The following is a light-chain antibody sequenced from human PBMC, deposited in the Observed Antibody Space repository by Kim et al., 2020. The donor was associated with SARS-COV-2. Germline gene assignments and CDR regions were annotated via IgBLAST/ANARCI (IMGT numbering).Light chain of an antibody. J-gene: IGLJ3*02. CDR3: SSYAGSNTWV. CDR1: STDVGSYAY. Sequence: QSALTRPPSSFGSPGQSVTISCTGTSTDVGSYAYVSWYQQHPGKAPKLMIYAVFERPSGVPDRFAGSKPGNTASLTVSGLRADDEAHYYCSSYAGSNTWVFGGGTQLTVL. CDR2: AVF. V-gene: IGLV2-8*01.